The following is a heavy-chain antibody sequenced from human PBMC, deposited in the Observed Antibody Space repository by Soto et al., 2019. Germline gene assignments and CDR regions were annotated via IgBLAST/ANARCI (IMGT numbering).Heavy chain of an antibody. D-gene: IGHD3-22*01. V-gene: IGHV4-34*01. CDR2: INHSGGT. CDR3: ARDRGYYDSSGQEVQYYGMDV. Sequence: SETLSLTCAVYGGSFSGYYWSWIRQPPGKGLEWIGEINHSGGTNYNPSLKSRVTISVDTSKNQFSLKLSSVTAADTAVYYCARDRGYYDSSGQEVQYYGMDVWGQGTTVTVSS. J-gene: IGHJ6*02. CDR1: GGSFSGYY.